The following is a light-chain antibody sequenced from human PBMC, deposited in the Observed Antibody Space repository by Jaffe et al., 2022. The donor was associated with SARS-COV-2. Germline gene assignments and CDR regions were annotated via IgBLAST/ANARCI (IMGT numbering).Light chain of an antibody. V-gene: IGKV4-1*01. CDR3: QQYYTTPPYT. Sequence: DIVMTQSPDSLAVSLGERVTINCRSSQSVLFSNNQNYLAWYQQKPGQPPKLLFYWASTRESGVPDRFSGSGSGTDFTLTISTLQAEDVAVYYCQQYYTTPPYTFGQGTKLEI. CDR1: QSVLFSNNQNY. CDR2: WAS. J-gene: IGKJ2*01.